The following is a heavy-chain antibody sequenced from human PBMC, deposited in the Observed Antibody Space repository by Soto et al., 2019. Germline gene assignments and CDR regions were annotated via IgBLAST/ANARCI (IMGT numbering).Heavy chain of an antibody. CDR3: AGGGVRGVITRTRDYYGMDV. Sequence: EVQLVQSGAEVKKPGESLKISCKGSGYSFTSYWIGWVRQMPGKGLEWMGIIYPGDSDTRYSPSFQGQVTISADKSISPAYLQWSSLKAADTAMYYCAGGGVRGVITRTRDYYGMDVWGQGTTVTVSS. J-gene: IGHJ6*02. V-gene: IGHV5-51*01. CDR1: GYSFTSYW. CDR2: IYPGDSDT. D-gene: IGHD3-10*01.